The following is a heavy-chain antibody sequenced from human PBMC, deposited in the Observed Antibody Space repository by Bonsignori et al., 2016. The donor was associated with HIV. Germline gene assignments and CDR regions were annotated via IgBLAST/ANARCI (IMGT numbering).Heavy chain of an antibody. J-gene: IGHJ6*03. CDR1: GGSISSGTYY. CDR3: ARDVAYYYDSKDQGMVYAYNTDV. D-gene: IGHD3-22*01. V-gene: IGHV4-61*09. Sequence: SETLSLTCTVSGGSISSGTYYWSWIRQPAGKGLEWIGHMYSSGRTNYNPSLKSRVTISMDTSKNQLSLTLSSVTAADTAVYYCARDVAYYYDSKDQGMVYAYNTDVWGRGTTVTVSS. CDR2: MYSSGRT.